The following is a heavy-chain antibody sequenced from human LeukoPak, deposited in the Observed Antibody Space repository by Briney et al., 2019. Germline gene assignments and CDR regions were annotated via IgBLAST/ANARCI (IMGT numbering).Heavy chain of an antibody. J-gene: IGHJ5*02. CDR3: AKDITMVRGVSRFDP. Sequence: GGSLRLSCAPSGFTFSSYAMSWVRQAPGNGLGWVSAISGSGGSTYYADSVKGRFTISRDNSKNTLYLQMNSLRAEDTAVYYCAKDITMVRGVSRFDPWGQGTLVTVSS. V-gene: IGHV3-23*01. D-gene: IGHD3-10*01. CDR1: GFTFSSYA. CDR2: ISGSGGST.